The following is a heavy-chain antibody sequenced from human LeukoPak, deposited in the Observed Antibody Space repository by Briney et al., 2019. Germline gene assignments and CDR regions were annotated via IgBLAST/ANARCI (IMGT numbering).Heavy chain of an antibody. D-gene: IGHD3-10*01. Sequence: PSETLSLTCTVSGGSISSSSYYWGWIRQPPGKGLEWIGSIYYSGSTYYNPSLKSRVTISVDTSKNQFSLKLSSVTATDTAVYYCASRSGSFSDALDIWGQGTLVTVSS. CDR3: ASRSGSFSDALDI. CDR2: IYYSGST. CDR1: GGSISSSSYY. J-gene: IGHJ3*02. V-gene: IGHV4-39*01.